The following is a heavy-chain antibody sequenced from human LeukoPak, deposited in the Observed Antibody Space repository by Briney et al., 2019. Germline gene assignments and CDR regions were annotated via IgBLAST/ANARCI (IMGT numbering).Heavy chain of an antibody. D-gene: IGHD3-10*01. J-gene: IGHJ6*02. V-gene: IGHV1-2*02. CDR1: GYTFTGYY. CDR2: INPNSGGT. Sequence: ASVKVSCKASGYTFTGYYMHWVRQAPGQGLEWMGWINPNSGGTNYAQKFQGRVNMTRDTSISTAYMELSRLRSDDTAVYYCAISCVDYYGSGRCYYYGMDVWGQGTTVSVSS. CDR3: AISCVDYYGSGRCYYYGMDV.